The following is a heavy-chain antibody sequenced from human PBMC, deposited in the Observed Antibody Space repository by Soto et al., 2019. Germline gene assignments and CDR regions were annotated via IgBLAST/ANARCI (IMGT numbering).Heavy chain of an antibody. CDR1: GFTFDDYG. CDR2: ISWNSGNI. Sequence: EVQLVESGGGLVQPGRSLRLSCAASGFTFDDYGMHWVRQAPGKGLEWVSGISWNSGNIGYADSVKGRFTISRDNAKNSLYLQMNSLRGEDTALYYCAKDPSPDLAHGMDVW. V-gene: IGHV3-9*01. J-gene: IGHJ6*01. CDR3: AKDPSPDLAHGMDV.